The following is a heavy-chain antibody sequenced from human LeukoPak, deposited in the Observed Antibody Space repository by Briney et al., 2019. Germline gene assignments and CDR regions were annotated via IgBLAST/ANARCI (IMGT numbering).Heavy chain of an antibody. D-gene: IGHD3-3*01. V-gene: IGHV1-2*02. CDR3: ARDQEFLEWLLSYYYGMDV. CDR2: INPNSGST. CDR1: GYTFTGYY. Sequence: GASVKVSCKASGYTFTGYYMHWVRQAPGQGLEWMGWINPNSGSTNYAQKFQGRVTMTRDTSISTAYMELSRLRSDDTAVYYCARDQEFLEWLLSYYYGMDVWGQGTTVTVSS. J-gene: IGHJ6*02.